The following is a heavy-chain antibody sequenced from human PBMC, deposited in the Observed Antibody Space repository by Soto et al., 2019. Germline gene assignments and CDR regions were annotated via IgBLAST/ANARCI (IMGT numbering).Heavy chain of an antibody. J-gene: IGHJ4*02. Sequence: PGGSLRLSCAGSGFTFTTYAMTWVRQAPGKGLEWVSAISGSGGSTYYADSVKGRFTISRDNSKNTLYLQMNSLRAEDTAVYYCAKDNDRGVINYFDYWGQGTLVTVSS. CDR1: GFTFTTYA. CDR3: AKDNDRGVINYFDY. D-gene: IGHD3-10*02. CDR2: ISGSGGST. V-gene: IGHV3-23*01.